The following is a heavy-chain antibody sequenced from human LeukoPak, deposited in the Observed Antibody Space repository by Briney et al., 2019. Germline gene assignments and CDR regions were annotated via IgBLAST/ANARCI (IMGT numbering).Heavy chain of an antibody. CDR3: AREFRDTAMVRMYYFDY. D-gene: IGHD5-18*01. J-gene: IGHJ4*02. CDR1: GFTFSSYW. V-gene: IGHV3-7*03. CDR2: IKQDGSEK. Sequence: PGGSLRLSCAASGFTFSSYWMSWVRQAPGKGLEWVANIKQDGSEKYYVDSVKGRFTISRDNAKNSLYLQMNSLRAEDTALYYCAREFRDTAMVRMYYFDYWGQGTLVTVSS.